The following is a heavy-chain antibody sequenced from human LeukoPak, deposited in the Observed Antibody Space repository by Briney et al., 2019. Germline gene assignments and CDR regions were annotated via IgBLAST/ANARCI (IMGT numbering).Heavy chain of an antibody. CDR2: ISNSGSTT. CDR1: GITFSSYA. J-gene: IGHJ6*03. Sequence: PGGSLRLSCAASGITFSSYAMTWVRQAPGKGLDWVSAISNSGSTTYYADSVKGRFTTSRDNSKNTLYLQMNSLRAEDTAVYYCTTDPGTTAYMDVWGKGTTVTVSS. CDR3: TTDPGTTAYMDV. V-gene: IGHV3-23*01. D-gene: IGHD1-7*01.